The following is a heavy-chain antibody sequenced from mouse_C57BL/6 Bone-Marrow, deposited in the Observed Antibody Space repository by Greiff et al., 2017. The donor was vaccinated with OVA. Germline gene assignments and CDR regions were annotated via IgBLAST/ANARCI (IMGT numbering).Heavy chain of an antibody. CDR1: GYTFTDYY. J-gene: IGHJ2*01. CDR2: INPNNGGT. V-gene: IGHV1-26*01. CDR3: ALMGPYFDY. Sequence: EVQLQQSGPELVKPGASVKISCKASGYTFTDYYMNWVKQSHGKSLEWIGDINPNNGGTSYNQKFKGKATLTVDKSSSTAYMELRSLTSEDSAVYYCALMGPYFDYWGQGTTLTVSS.